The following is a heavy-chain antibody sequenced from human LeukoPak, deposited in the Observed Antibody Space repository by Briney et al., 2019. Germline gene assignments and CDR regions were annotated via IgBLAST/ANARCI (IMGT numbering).Heavy chain of an antibody. D-gene: IGHD6-19*01. Sequence: GASVKVSCKASGYTFTSYGISWVRQAPGQGLEWMGWISAYNGNTNYAQKLQGRVTMTTDTSTSTAYMELRSLRSDGTAVYYCARGFPGIAVPSAFDIWGQGTMVTVSS. V-gene: IGHV1-18*01. J-gene: IGHJ3*02. CDR3: ARGFPGIAVPSAFDI. CDR2: ISAYNGNT. CDR1: GYTFTSYG.